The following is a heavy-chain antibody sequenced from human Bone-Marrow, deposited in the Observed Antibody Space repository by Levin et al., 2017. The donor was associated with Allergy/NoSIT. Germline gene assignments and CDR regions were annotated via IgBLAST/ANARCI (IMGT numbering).Heavy chain of an antibody. V-gene: IGHV1-69*06. CDR2: IIPIFGTA. D-gene: IGHD2-15*01. J-gene: IGHJ6*03. CDR3: ARELGCGSCYSYYYYYMDV. Sequence: GASVKVSCKASGGTFSSYAISWVRQAPGQGLEWMGGIIPIFGTANYAQKFQGRVTITADKSTSTAYMELSSLRSEDTAVYYCARELGCGSCYSYYYYYMDVWGKGTTVTVSS. CDR1: GGTFSSYA.